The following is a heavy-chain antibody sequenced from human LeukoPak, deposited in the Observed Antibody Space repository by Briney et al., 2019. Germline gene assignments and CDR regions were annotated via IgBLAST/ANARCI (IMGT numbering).Heavy chain of an antibody. CDR3: AKDAVGGTAYYFDC. V-gene: IGHV3-23*01. CDR2: ISSSGDT. D-gene: IGHD1-26*01. CDR1: GFTFTNYA. J-gene: IGHJ4*02. Sequence: GGSLRLSCAASGFTFTNYAMSWVRQAPGKGLEWLSAISSSGDTYYADSVRGRFTISRDNSKNTLYLQMNRLRAEDTAVYYCAKDAVGGTAYYFDCWGQGTLVSVSS.